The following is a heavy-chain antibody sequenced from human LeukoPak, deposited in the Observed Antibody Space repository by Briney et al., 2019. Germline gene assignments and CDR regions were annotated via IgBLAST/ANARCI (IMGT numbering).Heavy chain of an antibody. Sequence: GGSLRLSCEASGFTFRTYAMGWVRQAPGKGLEWVASITGDGGDTYHEDSVKGRFTISRDNSKNTLYLQMSSLRAEDTAVYYCAKGVDSYTSGYGVFDYWGQGTLVTVSS. V-gene: IGHV3-23*01. D-gene: IGHD5-18*01. CDR2: ITGDGGDT. J-gene: IGHJ4*02. CDR3: AKGVDSYTSGYGVFDY. CDR1: GFTFRTYA.